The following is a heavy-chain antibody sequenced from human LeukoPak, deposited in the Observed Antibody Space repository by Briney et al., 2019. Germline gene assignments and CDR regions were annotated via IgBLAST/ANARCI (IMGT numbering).Heavy chain of an antibody. Sequence: GASVKLSCKASGGTFSSYAISWVRQAPGQGLEWMGGIIPIFGTANYAQKFQGRVTITADESTSTAYMELSSLRSEDTAVYYCARDKGGEGDSGEAFDIWGQGTMVTVSS. D-gene: IGHD1-26*01. J-gene: IGHJ3*02. CDR1: GGTFSSYA. CDR2: IIPIFGTA. V-gene: IGHV1-69*13. CDR3: ARDKGGEGDSGEAFDI.